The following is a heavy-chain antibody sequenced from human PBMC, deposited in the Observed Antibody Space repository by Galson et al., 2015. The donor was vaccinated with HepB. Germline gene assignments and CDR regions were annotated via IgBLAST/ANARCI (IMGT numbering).Heavy chain of an antibody. V-gene: IGHV1-69*13. Sequence: SVKVSCKASGGTFSSYVISRVRQAPGQGLEWMGGIIPIFGTVNYAQKFQGRVTITADESTITAYMELSSLRSEDTAVYYCARASVESGRGYYYGMDVWRQGTTVTVSS. CDR2: IIPIFGTV. CDR1: GGTFSSYV. CDR3: ARASVESGRGYYYGMDV. J-gene: IGHJ6*02. D-gene: IGHD4-23*01.